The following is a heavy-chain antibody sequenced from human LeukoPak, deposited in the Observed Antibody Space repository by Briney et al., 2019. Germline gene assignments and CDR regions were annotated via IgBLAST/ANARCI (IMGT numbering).Heavy chain of an antibody. CDR2: MYYSGST. CDR1: GGSFSGYY. Sequence: KASETLSLTCAVYGGSFSGYYWSWIRQPPGKGLEWIGYMYYSGSTSYNPSLKSRVTISVDTYKNQFSLKLSSVTAADTAVYYCASGAYSFYYMDVWGKGTTVTISS. V-gene: IGHV4-59*01. CDR3: ASGAYSFYYMDV. J-gene: IGHJ6*03. D-gene: IGHD5-18*01.